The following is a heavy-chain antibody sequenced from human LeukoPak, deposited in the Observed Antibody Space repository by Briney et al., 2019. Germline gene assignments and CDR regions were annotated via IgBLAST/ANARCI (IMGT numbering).Heavy chain of an antibody. V-gene: IGHV4-59*02. CDR3: ARYSNHVDYFDS. CDR2: VYYAGTS. J-gene: IGHJ4*02. D-gene: IGHD4-11*01. Sequence: SETLSLTCTVSGDSVSSHYWGWIRQPPGKGLEWIAYVYYAGTSNYNPSLKSRVTISIDRSKNQFSLKLISVTAADTAVYYCARYSNHVDYFDSWGQGTLVTVSS. CDR1: GDSVSSHY.